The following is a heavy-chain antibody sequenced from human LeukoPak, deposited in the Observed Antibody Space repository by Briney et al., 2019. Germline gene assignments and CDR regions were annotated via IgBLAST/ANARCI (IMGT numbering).Heavy chain of an antibody. Sequence: GGSLRLSCAASGFTFSDYYMSWIRQAPGKGLEWVSYISSSGSNIYYADSVKGRFTISRDNAKNSLYLQMHSLGAEDTAVYYCARGLHYVGYCSSTSCYGGYYYYGMDVWGQGTTVTVSS. CDR2: ISSSGSNI. CDR1: GFTFSDYY. V-gene: IGHV3-11*01. CDR3: ARGLHYVGYCSSTSCYGGYYYYGMDV. J-gene: IGHJ6*02. D-gene: IGHD2-2*01.